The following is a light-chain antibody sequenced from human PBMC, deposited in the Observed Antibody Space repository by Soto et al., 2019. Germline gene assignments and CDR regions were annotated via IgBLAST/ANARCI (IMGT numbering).Light chain of an antibody. V-gene: IGLV2-14*01. J-gene: IGLJ1*01. Sequence: QSVLTQPASVSGSPGQSITISCTGTSSDVGGYNYVSWYHQHPGKAPKLMIYEVSNRTSGVSNRFSGSKSGNTASLTISGRQAEDEADYYCSSYTSSSTPNVFGTGTKLTVL. CDR3: SSYTSSSTPNV. CDR1: SSDVGGYNY. CDR2: EVS.